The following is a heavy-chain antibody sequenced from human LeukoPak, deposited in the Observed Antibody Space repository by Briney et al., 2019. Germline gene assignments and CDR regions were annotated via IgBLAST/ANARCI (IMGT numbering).Heavy chain of an antibody. CDR1: GFTFSSYW. V-gene: IGHV3-74*01. J-gene: IGHJ4*02. CDR3: TKAPVRSCTGTFCYPFDY. D-gene: IGHD2-8*02. Sequence: GGSLRLSCVASGFTFSSYWMHWVRQGPGKGLVWVSRIISDGSSATYADSVKGRFTVSRDNSMNTLYLQMNSLRVEDTAVYYCTKAPVRSCTGTFCYPFDYWGQGILVTVSS. CDR2: IISDGSSA.